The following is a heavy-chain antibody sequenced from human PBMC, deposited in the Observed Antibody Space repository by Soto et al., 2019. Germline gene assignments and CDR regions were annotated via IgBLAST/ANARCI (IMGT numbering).Heavy chain of an antibody. Sequence: EVQLLESGGGLVQPGGSLRLSCAASGFTFSNYAMGWVRQAPGNGLEWGSGISGSGGSTDSPDSMKGRFTMSRDNSKHQLYLKMNRVRTEDTAVYYCARTPRSVAGQSLTFDYWGQGTLITVSS. CDR1: GFTFSNYA. D-gene: IGHD6-13*01. J-gene: IGHJ4*02. CDR3: ARTPRSVAGQSLTFDY. CDR2: ISGSGGST. V-gene: IGHV3-23*01.